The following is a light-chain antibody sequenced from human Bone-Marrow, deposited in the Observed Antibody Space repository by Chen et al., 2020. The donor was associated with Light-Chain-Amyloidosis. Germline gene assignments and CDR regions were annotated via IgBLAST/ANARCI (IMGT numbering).Light chain of an antibody. Sequence: ELVLTQSPATLSVYPGERATLSCRASQSDSSKLAWYEQKPGQAPRLLIYGASTRSPGITARFRGSGSGTEFTLTISSLQSEDCAVYYCQQYNNWPPLTFGGGTKVEIK. J-gene: IGKJ4*01. CDR1: QSDSSK. CDR2: GAS. CDR3: QQYNNWPPLT. V-gene: IGKV3-15*01.